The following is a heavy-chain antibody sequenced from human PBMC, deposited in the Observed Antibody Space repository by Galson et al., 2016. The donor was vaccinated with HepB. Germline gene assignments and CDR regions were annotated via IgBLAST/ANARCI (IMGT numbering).Heavy chain of an antibody. CDR2: INVVGSPT. J-gene: IGHJ4*02. CDR3: TKIGVRVATGGVDY. V-gene: IGHV3-23*01. D-gene: IGHD3-10*02. CDR1: GITFSNYS. Sequence: SLRLSCAVSGITFSNYSLNWVRQAPGKGLEWVSTINVVGSPTYYADSVKGRFTISRDNSKNAVVLQMNSLRADDTAIFYCTKIGVRVATGGVDYWGQGTLVTVSS.